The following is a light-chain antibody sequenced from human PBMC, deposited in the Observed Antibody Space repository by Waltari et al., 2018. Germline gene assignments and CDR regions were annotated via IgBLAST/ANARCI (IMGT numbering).Light chain of an antibody. V-gene: IGKV1-39*01. CDR1: QSISTS. J-gene: IGKJ1*01. Sequence: DIQMTQSPPSLSASVGDRVTVTCRASQSISTSLNWYQQKAGKAPNLLIYVASSLQSGVPSRFSGSGSGTDFTLTISSLQPEDFATYYCQQSYITPPTFGQGTKVEVK. CDR2: VAS. CDR3: QQSYITPPT.